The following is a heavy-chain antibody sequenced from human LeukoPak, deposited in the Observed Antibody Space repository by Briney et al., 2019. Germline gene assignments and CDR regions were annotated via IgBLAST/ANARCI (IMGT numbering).Heavy chain of an antibody. Sequence: PGGSLRLSCAASGFTFSSYVMSWVRQAPGKGLEWVSAIGGSGYDTYHTDSVKGRFTISRDSSKNTLYLQMNGLRAEDTAVYHCAKSRSVADAFDIWGHGTMVTVSS. CDR2: IGGSGYDT. J-gene: IGHJ3*02. V-gene: IGHV3-23*01. CDR1: GFTFSSYV. CDR3: AKSRSVADAFDI. D-gene: IGHD6-19*01.